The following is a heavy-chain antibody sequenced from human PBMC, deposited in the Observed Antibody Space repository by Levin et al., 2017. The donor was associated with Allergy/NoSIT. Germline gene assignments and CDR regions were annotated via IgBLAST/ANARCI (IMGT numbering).Heavy chain of an antibody. V-gene: IGHV3-74*01. CDR3: ARGGCSSTSCLDN. J-gene: IGHJ4*02. CDR1: GFTFSNYY. CDR2: VFSDGSIT. Sequence: GESLKISCAASGFTFSNYYMHWVRQAPGKGLVWVSRVFSDGSITDYVDSVKGRFTISRDNARNTLYLQMNSLRAEDTAVYYCARGGCSSTSCLDNWGQGILVTVSS. D-gene: IGHD2-2*01.